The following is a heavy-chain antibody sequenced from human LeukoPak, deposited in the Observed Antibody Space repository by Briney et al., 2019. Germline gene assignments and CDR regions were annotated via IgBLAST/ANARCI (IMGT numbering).Heavy chain of an antibody. V-gene: IGHV4-34*01. J-gene: IGHJ6*03. CDR1: GGSFSGYY. CDR3: ARHKGYYYYYYYMDV. Sequence: SETLSLTCAVYGGSFSGYYWSWIRQPPGKGLEWIGEINHSGGTNYNPSLKSRVTISVDTSKNQFSLKLSSVTAADTAVYYCARHKGYYYYYYYMDVWGKGTTVTISS. CDR2: INHSGGT.